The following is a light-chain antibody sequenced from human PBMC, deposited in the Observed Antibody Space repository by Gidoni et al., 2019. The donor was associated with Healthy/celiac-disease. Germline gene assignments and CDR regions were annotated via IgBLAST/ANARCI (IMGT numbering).Light chain of an antibody. CDR1: QSVSSN. Sequence: EIVMVQSPATLSVSPGERATLSCRASQSVSSNLAWYQQKPGQAPRLLIYGASTRATGIPARFSGSGSGTEFTLTISSLQSEDFAVYYCQQYNNWPPAFXQXTKLXIK. CDR2: GAS. J-gene: IGKJ2*01. V-gene: IGKV3-15*01. CDR3: QQYNNWPPA.